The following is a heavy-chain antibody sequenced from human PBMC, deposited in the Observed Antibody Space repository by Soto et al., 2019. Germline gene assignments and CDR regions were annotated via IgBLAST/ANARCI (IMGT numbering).Heavy chain of an antibody. Sequence: GGSLRLSCVVSGLTFQNYDMHWVRQSPGKGLEWVAVIWYDGSNKYYADSVKGRFTISRDNSKNTLYLQMNSLRAEDTAVYYCARDNYYDSSGYYYVLDYWGQGTLVTVSS. V-gene: IGHV3-33*08. D-gene: IGHD3-22*01. CDR1: GLTFQNYD. J-gene: IGHJ4*02. CDR3: ARDNYYDSSGYYYVLDY. CDR2: IWYDGSNK.